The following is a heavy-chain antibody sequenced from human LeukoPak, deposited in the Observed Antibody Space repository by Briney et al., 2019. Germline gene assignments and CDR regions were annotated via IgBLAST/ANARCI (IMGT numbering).Heavy chain of an antibody. CDR1: GFIFTDYA. CDR3: AKDFATFEVENFDY. V-gene: IGHV3-23*01. J-gene: IGHJ4*02. Sequence: PGGSLRLSCAASGFIFTDYAMSWVRQAPGKGLEWVSGISGSGDYTYYSDAVKGRFTISRDSSKNTLYLQMNSLRAEDTAVYYCAKDFATFEVENFDYWGQGTLVTVSS. D-gene: IGHD2-21*01. CDR2: ISGSGDYT.